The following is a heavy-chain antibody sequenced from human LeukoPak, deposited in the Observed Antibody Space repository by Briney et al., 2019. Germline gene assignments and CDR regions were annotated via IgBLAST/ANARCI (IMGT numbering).Heavy chain of an antibody. CDR1: GFTFSSYS. J-gene: IGHJ6*02. D-gene: IGHD1-1*01. V-gene: IGHV3-21*01. CDR2: ISSSSSYI. CDR3: ATRERGDYYGMDV. Sequence: GGSLTLSCAASGFTFSSYSMNWVRQAPGKGLEWVSSISSSSSYIYYADSVKGRFTISRDNAKNSLYLQMNSLRAEDTAVYYCATRERGDYYGMDVWGQGTTVTVSS.